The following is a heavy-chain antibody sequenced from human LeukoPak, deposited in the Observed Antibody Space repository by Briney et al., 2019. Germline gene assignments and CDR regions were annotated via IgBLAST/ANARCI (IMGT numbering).Heavy chain of an antibody. CDR1: GYPLNELS. J-gene: IGHJ5*02. Sequence: ASVKVSCRVSGYPLNELSMHWVRQAPGKGLEWMGGFHREDGDKIYAQSFQGRFTLTKDTSADTAYMELSSLRSEDTAVYYCASRPTHGDYERNWFDPWGQGTLVTVSS. D-gene: IGHD4-17*01. V-gene: IGHV1-24*01. CDR2: FHREDGDK. CDR3: ASRPTHGDYERNWFDP.